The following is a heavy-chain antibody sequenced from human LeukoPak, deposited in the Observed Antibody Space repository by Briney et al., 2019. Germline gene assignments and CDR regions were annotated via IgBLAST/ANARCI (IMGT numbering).Heavy chain of an antibody. Sequence: GGSLRLSCAASGFTFSSYAMSWVRQAPGKGLEWVSAISGSGGSTYYADSVKGRFTISRDNPKNTLYLQMNSLRAEDTAVYYCARTPKEYIAALWLNWFDPWGQGTLVTVSS. CDR1: GFTFSSYA. V-gene: IGHV3-23*01. CDR2: ISGSGGST. D-gene: IGHD6-6*01. CDR3: ARTPKEYIAALWLNWFDP. J-gene: IGHJ5*02.